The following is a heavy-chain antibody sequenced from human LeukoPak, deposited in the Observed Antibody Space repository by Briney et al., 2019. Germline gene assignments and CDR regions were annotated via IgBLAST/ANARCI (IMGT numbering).Heavy chain of an antibody. D-gene: IGHD6-6*01. J-gene: IGHJ4*02. CDR3: AREVEGYSSSSEDY. V-gene: IGHV3-21*01. Sequence: GRSLRLSCAASGFTFSSYSMNWVRQAPGKGLEWVSSISSSSSYIYYADSVKGRFTISRDNAKNSLYLQMNSLRAEDTAVYYCAREVEGYSSSSEDYWGQGTLVTVSS. CDR2: ISSSSSYI. CDR1: GFTFSSYS.